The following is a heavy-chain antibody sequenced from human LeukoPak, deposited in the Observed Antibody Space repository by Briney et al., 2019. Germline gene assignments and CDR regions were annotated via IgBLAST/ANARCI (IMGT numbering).Heavy chain of an antibody. V-gene: IGHV4-38-2*02. D-gene: IGHD2-15*01. Sequence: SETLSLTCTVSSYSISSGYYWGWIRQPPGKGLEWIGSIYHSGSTYYNPSLKSRVTISVDTSKNQFSLKLSSVTAADTATFYCARHNADCSGGTSYYFDSWGQGTLVTVSS. CDR3: ARHNADCSGGTSYYFDS. CDR2: IYHSGST. CDR1: SYSISSGYY. J-gene: IGHJ4*02.